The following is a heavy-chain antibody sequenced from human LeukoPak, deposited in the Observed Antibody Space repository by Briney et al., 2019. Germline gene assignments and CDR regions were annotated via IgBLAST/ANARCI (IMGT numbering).Heavy chain of an antibody. Sequence: ASVKVSCKASGYTFTSYGISWVRQAPGQGLEWMGWISAYNGNTNYAQKLQGRVTMTTDTSTSTAYMELRRLRSDDTAVYYCARDTEPGIAVAGTSYWGQGTLVTVSS. V-gene: IGHV1-18*01. J-gene: IGHJ4*02. CDR2: ISAYNGNT. CDR1: GYTFTSYG. D-gene: IGHD6-19*01. CDR3: ARDTEPGIAVAGTSY.